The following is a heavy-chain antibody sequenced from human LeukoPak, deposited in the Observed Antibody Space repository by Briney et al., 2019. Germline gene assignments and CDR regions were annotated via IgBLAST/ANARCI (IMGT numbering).Heavy chain of an antibody. J-gene: IGHJ4*02. CDR1: GFAFSDYS. D-gene: IGHD5-18*01. CDR3: ARVHRGYSYGRLDY. CDR2: ISSSDNTI. V-gene: IGHV3-48*02. Sequence: GGSLSLSCAASGFAFSDYSMNWVRQAPGKGLEWVSYISSSDNTIHYADSVKGRFTISRDNAKNSLYLEMNSLRDEDTAVYYCARVHRGYSYGRLDYWGQGTLVTVSS.